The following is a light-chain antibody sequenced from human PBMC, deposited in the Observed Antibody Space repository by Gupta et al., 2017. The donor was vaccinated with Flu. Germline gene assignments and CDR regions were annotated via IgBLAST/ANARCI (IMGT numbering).Light chain of an antibody. CDR2: KDN. CDR1: HSNLGSNC. CDR3: AAGDATLGAWV. J-gene: IGLJ3*02. V-gene: IGLV1-47*01. Sequence: RVTNSCSGSHSNLGSNCAYWYQQVSRTAPNLLIYKDNRRPSGVPDRFSGSKSGTSASLAIDGLRAEDEADYICAAGDATLGAWVFGGGTKVTVL.